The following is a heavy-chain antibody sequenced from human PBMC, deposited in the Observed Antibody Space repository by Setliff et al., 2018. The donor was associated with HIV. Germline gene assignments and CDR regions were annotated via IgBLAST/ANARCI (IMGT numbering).Heavy chain of an antibody. CDR1: RDSISSGNW. Sequence: SETLSLTCTVSRDSISSGNWWSWVRQPPGKGLEWIGEVYHTGSTNYNPSLNSRVTISVDKSKNQFFLEVPSVTAADTAVYYCAREQREVSTYYFDYWAQGSLVTVSS. CDR2: VYHTGST. V-gene: IGHV4-4*02. D-gene: IGHD5-18*01. CDR3: AREQREVSTYYFDY. J-gene: IGHJ4*02.